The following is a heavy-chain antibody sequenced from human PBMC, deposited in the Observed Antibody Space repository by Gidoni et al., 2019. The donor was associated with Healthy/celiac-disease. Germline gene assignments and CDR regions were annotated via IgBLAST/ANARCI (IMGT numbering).Heavy chain of an antibody. CDR1: GFTFSSYG. J-gene: IGHJ4*02. CDR3: ANSYAMAPIAALGY. V-gene: IGHV3-30*18. D-gene: IGHD6-13*01. CDR2: ISYDGSNK. Sequence: QVQLVESGGGVVQPGRSLRLSCAASGFTFSSYGMHWVRQAPGKGLEWVAVISYDGSNKYYADSVKGRFTISRDNSKNTLYLQMNSLRAEHTAVYYCANSYAMAPIAALGYWGQGTLVTVSS.